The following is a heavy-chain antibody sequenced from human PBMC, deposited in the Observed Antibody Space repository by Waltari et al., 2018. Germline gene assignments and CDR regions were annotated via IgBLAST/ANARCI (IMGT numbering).Heavy chain of an antibody. CDR2: IYSGGST. D-gene: IGHD2-2*01. J-gene: IGHJ3*02. CDR3: ARELLLSVVDI. Sequence: EVQLVESGGGLIQPGGSLRLSCAASGFTVSSNYMSWVRQAPGKGLEWVSVIYSGGSTYDADSVKGRFTISRDNSKNTLYLQMNSLRAEDTAVYYCARELLLSVVDIWGQGTMVTVSS. V-gene: IGHV3-53*01. CDR1: GFTVSSNY.